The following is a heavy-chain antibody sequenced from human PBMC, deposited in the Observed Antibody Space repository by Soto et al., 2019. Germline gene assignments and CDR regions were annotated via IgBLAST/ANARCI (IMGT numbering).Heavy chain of an antibody. CDR3: ARGSSTIFGVVTRYGYFQH. CDR2: INHSGST. J-gene: IGHJ1*01. CDR1: GGSFSGYY. D-gene: IGHD3-3*01. Sequence: PSETLSLTCAVYGGSFSGYYWSWIRQPPGKGLEWIGEINHSGSTNYNPSLKSRVTISVDTSKNQFSLKLSSVTAADTAVYYCARGSSTIFGVVTRYGYFQHWGQGTLVTVSS. V-gene: IGHV4-34*01.